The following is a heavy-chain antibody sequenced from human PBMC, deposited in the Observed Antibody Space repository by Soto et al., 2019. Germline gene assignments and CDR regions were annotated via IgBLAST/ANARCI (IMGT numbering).Heavy chain of an antibody. D-gene: IGHD1-26*01. Sequence: EVQLVESGGGLVEPGGSLRLSCAASGFNFINAWMHWVRQAPGKGLEWVGRIKSKTDGATTDYAAPVKGRLIISRDDSKNTLYLQINSLKMEDTAVYYCSALGVWGQGTTVTVSS. CDR1: GFNFINAW. CDR3: SALGV. J-gene: IGHJ6*02. CDR2: IKSKTDGATT. V-gene: IGHV3-15*07.